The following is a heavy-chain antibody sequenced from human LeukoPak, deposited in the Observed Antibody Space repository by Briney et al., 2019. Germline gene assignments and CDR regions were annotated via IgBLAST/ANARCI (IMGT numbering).Heavy chain of an antibody. D-gene: IGHD3-10*01. V-gene: IGHV4-39*07. J-gene: IGHJ4*02. CDR3: ARGGLYGSGRPYFDY. Sequence: PSETLSLTCTVSGGSISSSSYYWGWIRQPPGKGLEWIGSIYYSGSTYYNPSLKSRVTISVDTSKNQFSLKLSSVTAADTAVYYCARGGLYGSGRPYFDYWGQGTLVTVSS. CDR1: GGSISSSSYY. CDR2: IYYSGST.